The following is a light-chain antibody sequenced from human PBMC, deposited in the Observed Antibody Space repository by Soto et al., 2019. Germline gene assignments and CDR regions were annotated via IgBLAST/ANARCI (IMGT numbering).Light chain of an antibody. Sequence: EIVLTQSPGTLSLSPGERATLSCRASQSVSSSHLAWYQQKPGQAPRLLIYGASSRATGSPDRFSGSGSGTDFTLTISRLEPEDFAVYYCQQYGSSPRTFGQGTKEDIK. J-gene: IGKJ1*01. CDR2: GAS. CDR3: QQYGSSPRT. V-gene: IGKV3-20*01. CDR1: QSVSSSH.